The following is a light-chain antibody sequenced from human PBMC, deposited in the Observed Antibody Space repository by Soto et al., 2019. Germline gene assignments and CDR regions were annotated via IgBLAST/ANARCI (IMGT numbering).Light chain of an antibody. CDR2: GNT. V-gene: IGLV1-44*01. J-gene: IGLJ1*01. CDR3: AAWDASLNAYV. CDR1: ISNIGSNT. Sequence: QSVLTQAPSASGTPGQMVTISCSGSISNIGSNTVNWYQHLPGTAPKLLISGNTQRPSGVPNRFSGSNSGTSASLAISGLQSEDEGDYYCAAWDASLNAYVFGTGTKLTVL.